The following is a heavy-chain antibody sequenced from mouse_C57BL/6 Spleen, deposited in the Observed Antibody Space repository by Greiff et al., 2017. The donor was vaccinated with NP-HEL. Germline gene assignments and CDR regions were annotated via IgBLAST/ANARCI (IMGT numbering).Heavy chain of an antibody. D-gene: IGHD1-1*01. J-gene: IGHJ3*01. CDR2: IDPEDGDT. CDR1: GFNIKDYY. Sequence: EVQLQQSGAELVRPGASVKLSCTASGFNIKDYYMHWVKQRPEQGLEWIGRIDPEDGDTEYAPKFQGKATMTADTSSNTAYLQLSSLTSEDTAVYDCTTADYCGSSYPAWFAYWGQGTLVTVSA. CDR3: TTADYCGSSYPAWFAY. V-gene: IGHV14-1*01.